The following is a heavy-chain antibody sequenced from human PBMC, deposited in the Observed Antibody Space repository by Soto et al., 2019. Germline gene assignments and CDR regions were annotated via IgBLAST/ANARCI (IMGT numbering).Heavy chain of an antibody. Sequence: SCKAPGGTFSTYAISWVRQAPGKGLDWVSFISYDGSNQYYAGSVKGRFTVSRDNSKNTLFLLMNSLRPEDTAVYFCARRTGTAPRFDYWGQGTLVTVSS. CDR3: ARRTGTAPRFDY. CDR1: GGTFSTYA. CDR2: ISYDGSNQ. J-gene: IGHJ4*02. D-gene: IGHD1-7*01. V-gene: IGHV3-30-3*01.